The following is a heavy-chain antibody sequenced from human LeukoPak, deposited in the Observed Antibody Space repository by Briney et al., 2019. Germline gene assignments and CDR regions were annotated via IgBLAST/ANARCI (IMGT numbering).Heavy chain of an antibody. CDR3: ARELYHFDR. D-gene: IGHD3-9*01. CDR2: VFFTEGT. V-gene: IGHV4-59*11. CDR1: GGSIRNHH. Sequence: SETLSLTCSVSGGSIRNHHWTWIRQSPGKGLEWIGHVFFTEGTNYSPSLRGRITISADRSKNQIYLKLGSVTAADTAVYYCARELYHFDRRGQGALVTVSS. J-gene: IGHJ4*02.